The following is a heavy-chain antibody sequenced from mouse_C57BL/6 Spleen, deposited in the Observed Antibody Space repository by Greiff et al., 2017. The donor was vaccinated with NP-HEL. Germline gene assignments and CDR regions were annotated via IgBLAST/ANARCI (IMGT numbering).Heavy chain of an antibody. CDR3: AREGSGFYPYWYFDV. CDR2: ISDGGSYT. J-gene: IGHJ1*03. Sequence: EVKLMESGGGLVKPGGSLKLSCAASGFTFSSYAMSWVRQTPEKRLEWVATISDGGSYTYYPDNVKGRFTISRDNAKNNLYLQMSHLKSEDTAMYYCAREGSGFYPYWYFDVWGTGTTVTVSS. V-gene: IGHV5-4*01. CDR1: GFTFSSYA. D-gene: IGHD3-1*01.